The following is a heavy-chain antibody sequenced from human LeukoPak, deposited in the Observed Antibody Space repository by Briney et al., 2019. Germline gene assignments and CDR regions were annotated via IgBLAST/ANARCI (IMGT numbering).Heavy chain of an antibody. CDR3: AKDLNCGGDCYYFDY. J-gene: IGHJ4*02. Sequence: GGSLRLSCAASGSSFSDYGTHWVRQAPGKGLEWVAFIRYDGSNKYYADSVKGRFTISRDNSKNTLYLQMNSLRAEDTAVYYCAKDLNCGGDCYYFDYWGQGTLVTVSS. CDR2: IRYDGSNK. CDR1: GSSFSDYG. V-gene: IGHV3-30*02. D-gene: IGHD2-21*01.